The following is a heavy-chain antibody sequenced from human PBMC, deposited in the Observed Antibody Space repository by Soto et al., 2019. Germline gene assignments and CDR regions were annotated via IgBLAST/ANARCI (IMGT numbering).Heavy chain of an antibody. V-gene: IGHV4-59*01. J-gene: IGHJ4*02. CDR3: ARARSSGWYSGSFDY. D-gene: IGHD6-19*01. CDR1: GGSISSYY. Sequence: QVQLQESGPGLVKPSATLSLTCTVSGGSISSYYWSWTRQPPGKGLEWVGYGYYSGSTNYNPPLNSRAPIPVDTSKNQCSLKRSAVTAADTAVYYCARARSSGWYSGSFDYWGQGTLVTVSS. CDR2: GYYSGST.